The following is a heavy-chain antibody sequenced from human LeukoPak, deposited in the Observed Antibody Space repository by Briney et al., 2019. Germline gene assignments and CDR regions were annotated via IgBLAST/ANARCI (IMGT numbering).Heavy chain of an antibody. V-gene: IGHV4-39*01. D-gene: IGHD2-15*01. CDR1: GDSISSSSYY. CDR3: ARLLGDAFDI. J-gene: IGHJ3*02. CDR2: IYYSGST. Sequence: SETLSLTCTVSGDSISSSSYYWGWIRQPPGKGLEWIGSIYYSGSTYYNPSLKSRVTISVDTSKNQFSLKLSSVTAADTAVYYCARLLGDAFDIWGQGTMVTVSS.